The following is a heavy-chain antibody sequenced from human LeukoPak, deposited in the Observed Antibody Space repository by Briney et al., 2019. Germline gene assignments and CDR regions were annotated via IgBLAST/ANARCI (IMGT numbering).Heavy chain of an antibody. Sequence: GGSLRLSCAASGFTFSSYAMSWVRQAPGKGLEWVSAISGSGGSTYYADSVKGRLTISRDNSKNTLYLQMNSLRAEDTAVYYCAKDRGGSYHLSFDYWGQGTLVTVSS. CDR1: GFTFSSYA. CDR2: ISGSGGST. D-gene: IGHD1-26*01. V-gene: IGHV3-23*01. CDR3: AKDRGGSYHLSFDY. J-gene: IGHJ4*02.